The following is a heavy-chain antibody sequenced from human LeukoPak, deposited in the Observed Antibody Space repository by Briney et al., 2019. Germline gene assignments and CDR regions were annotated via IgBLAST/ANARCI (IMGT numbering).Heavy chain of an antibody. J-gene: IGHJ4*02. D-gene: IGHD7-27*01. V-gene: IGHV1-8*01. Sequence: ASVKVSCKASGYTFTSYGINWVRHATGQGLEWMGWMSPNSGDTGYAQKFQGRVTMTRDTSISTAFMELTSLRSEDTAVYYCARGPPNWGFDFWGQGALVTVSS. CDR3: ARGPPNWGFDF. CDR2: MSPNSGDT. CDR1: GYTFTSYG.